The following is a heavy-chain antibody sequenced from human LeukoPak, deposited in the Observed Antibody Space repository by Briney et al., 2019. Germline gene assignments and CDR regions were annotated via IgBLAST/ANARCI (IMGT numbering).Heavy chain of an antibody. D-gene: IGHD4-17*01. CDR2: ISGGGGTI. Sequence: GGSLRLSCAASGLTFSNYAMSWVRQAPGKGLEWVSGISGGGGTIDYVDSVKGRFTISRDNSKNTLYLQMNSLRAEDTAVYHCEKCCYGDYRCHYYMDVWGKGTTVTVSS. V-gene: IGHV3-23*01. J-gene: IGHJ6*03. CDR3: EKCCYGDYRCHYYMDV. CDR1: GLTFSNYA.